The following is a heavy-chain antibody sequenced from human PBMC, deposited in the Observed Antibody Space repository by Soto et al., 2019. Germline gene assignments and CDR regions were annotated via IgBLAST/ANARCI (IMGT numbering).Heavy chain of an antibody. D-gene: IGHD6-19*01. CDR2: ISYDGSNK. Sequence: QVQLVESGGGVVQPGRSLRLSCAASGFTFSSYGMHWVRQAPGKGLEWVAVISYDGSNKYYADSVKGRFTISRDNSKNTLYLQMNSLRAEDTAVYYCAKKLMVLGGLGIAVAGTHNWFDPWGQGTLVTVSS. CDR3: AKKLMVLGGLGIAVAGTHNWFDP. J-gene: IGHJ5*02. V-gene: IGHV3-30*18. CDR1: GFTFSSYG.